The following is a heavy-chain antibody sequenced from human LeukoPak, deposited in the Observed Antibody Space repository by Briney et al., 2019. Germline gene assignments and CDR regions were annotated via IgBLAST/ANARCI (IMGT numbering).Heavy chain of an antibody. Sequence: GGSLRLSCAASGFTFSNYGMHWVRQAPGKGPEWVAVIWYDGDRKFYADSVKGRFTISRDNSKNTLYLEMNSLGVDDTAVDYCAKTTSAANYYYYYMDVWGKGTTVTVSS. CDR3: AKTTSAANYYYYYMDV. D-gene: IGHD2-15*01. J-gene: IGHJ6*03. CDR1: GFTFSNYG. CDR2: IWYDGDRK. V-gene: IGHV3-33*06.